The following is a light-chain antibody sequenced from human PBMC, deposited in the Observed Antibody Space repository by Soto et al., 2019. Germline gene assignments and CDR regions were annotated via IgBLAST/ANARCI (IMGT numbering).Light chain of an antibody. Sequence: QSVLTQPRSVSGSPGQSVTISCTGTSSDVGGYNYVSWYQQHPGKAPKLMIYDVSKRPSGVPDRFSGSKSGNTDSLTISGLQAEDEADYYCCSDAGSYVFGTGTKLTVL. CDR3: CSDAGSYV. CDR2: DVS. CDR1: SSDVGGYNY. J-gene: IGLJ1*01. V-gene: IGLV2-11*01.